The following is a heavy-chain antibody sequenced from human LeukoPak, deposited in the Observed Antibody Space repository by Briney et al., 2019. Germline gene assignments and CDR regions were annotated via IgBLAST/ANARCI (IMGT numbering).Heavy chain of an antibody. D-gene: IGHD3-16*01. CDR1: GGSISSGGYS. Sequence: SQTLSLTCTVSGGSISSGGYSWSWIRQHPGKGLEWIGYIYYSGSTYYNPSLKSRVTISVDTSKNQFSLKLSSVTAADTAVYYCARVARLSNYYYGMDVWGQGTTVTVSS. V-gene: IGHV4-31*03. CDR3: ARVARLSNYYYGMDV. CDR2: IYYSGST. J-gene: IGHJ6*02.